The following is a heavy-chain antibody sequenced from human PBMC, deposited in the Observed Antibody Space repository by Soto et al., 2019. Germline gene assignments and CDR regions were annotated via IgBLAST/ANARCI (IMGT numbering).Heavy chain of an antibody. D-gene: IGHD3-22*01. V-gene: IGHV5-10-1*01. CDR2: IDPSDSYT. Sequence: RGESLKISCKGSGYSFTSYWISWVRQMPGKGLEWMGRIDPSDSYTNYSPSFQGHVTVSADKSISTAYLQWSSLKASDTAMYYCARPRYYYDSSGYPMYYYYYGMDVWGQGTTVTVSS. J-gene: IGHJ6*02. CDR3: ARPRYYYDSSGYPMYYYYYGMDV. CDR1: GYSFTSYW.